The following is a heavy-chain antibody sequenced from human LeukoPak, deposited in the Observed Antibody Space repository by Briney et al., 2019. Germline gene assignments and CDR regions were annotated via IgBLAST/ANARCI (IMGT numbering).Heavy chain of an antibody. CDR2: IYESGST. CDR3: ARGPGISGDHIYPDY. Sequence: SETLSLTCSVSGYSISSGKYWAWIRQTPGKGLEWIGSIYESGSTYYTPSLKSRVTTSVDTSKNQFSLSLTSVTAADTAVYFCARGPGISGDHIYPDYWGQGIQVTVSS. D-gene: IGHD2-21*01. J-gene: IGHJ4*02. CDR1: GYSISSGKY. V-gene: IGHV4-38-2*02.